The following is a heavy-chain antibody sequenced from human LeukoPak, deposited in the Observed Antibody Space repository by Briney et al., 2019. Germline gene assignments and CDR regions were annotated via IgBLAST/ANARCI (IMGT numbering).Heavy chain of an antibody. CDR3: ARGDYYDSSGYRSDAFDI. V-gene: IGHV1-69*13. Sequence: SVNVSCKASGGTFSSYAISWVRQAPGQGLEWMGGIIPIFGTANYAQKFQGRVTITADESTSTAYMELSSLRSEDTAVYYCARGDYYDSSGYRSDAFDIWGQGTMVTVSS. CDR2: IIPIFGTA. CDR1: GGTFSSYA. D-gene: IGHD3-22*01. J-gene: IGHJ3*02.